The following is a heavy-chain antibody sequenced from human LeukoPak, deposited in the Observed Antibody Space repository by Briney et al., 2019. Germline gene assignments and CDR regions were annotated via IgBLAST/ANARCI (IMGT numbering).Heavy chain of an antibody. Sequence: PGGSLRLSCAASGFTVSSNYMSWVRQAPGKGLEWVSVIYSGGSTYYADSVKGRFTISRDNSKNTPYLQMNSLRAEDTAVYYCARDRLPRGYDYWGQGTLVTVSS. J-gene: IGHJ4*02. V-gene: IGHV3-66*02. CDR2: IYSGGST. CDR1: GFTVSSNY. D-gene: IGHD3-10*01. CDR3: ARDRLPRGYDY.